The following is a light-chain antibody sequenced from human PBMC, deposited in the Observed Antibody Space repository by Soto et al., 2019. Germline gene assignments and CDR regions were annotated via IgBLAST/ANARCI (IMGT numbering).Light chain of an antibody. CDR3: QQYDNWLTGT. Sequence: EIVISAAPSTLSVSPGDIATFSRRASQSVNTNLAWYQHKPGQPPRLLIYDASTRATGIPARFSGGGSGTEFTLTISSLQPEDFAVYYCQQYDNWLTGTFGQGTKVDIK. CDR2: DAS. J-gene: IGKJ1*01. CDR1: QSVNTN. V-gene: IGKV3-15*01.